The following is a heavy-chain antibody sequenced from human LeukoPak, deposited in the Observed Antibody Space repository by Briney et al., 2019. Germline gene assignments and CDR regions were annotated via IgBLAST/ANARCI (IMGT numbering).Heavy chain of an antibody. CDR3: ARVYSSGWSN. V-gene: IGHV1-18*01. CDR2: ISAYNGNT. D-gene: IGHD6-19*01. CDR1: GYTFTSYG. J-gene: IGHJ4*02. Sequence: GASVTVSCKASGYTFTSYGISWVRQAPGQGREGMGWISAYNGNTNYAQKLQGRVTMTTHTSTSTAYMELRSLRSDDTAVYYCARVYSSGWSNWGQGTLVTVSS.